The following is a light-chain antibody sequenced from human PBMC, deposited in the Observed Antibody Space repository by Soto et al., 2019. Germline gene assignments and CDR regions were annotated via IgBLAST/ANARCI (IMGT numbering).Light chain of an antibody. V-gene: IGKV1-39*01. J-gene: IGKJ1*01. CDR2: AAS. CDR3: QQSYSTPPWT. Sequence: QSPSSLSASVGDRVTITCRASQSISSYLNRYQQKPGKAPKLLIYAASSLQSGVPSRFSGSGSGTDFTLTISSLQPEDFATYYCQQSYSTPPWTFGQGTKV. CDR1: QSISSY.